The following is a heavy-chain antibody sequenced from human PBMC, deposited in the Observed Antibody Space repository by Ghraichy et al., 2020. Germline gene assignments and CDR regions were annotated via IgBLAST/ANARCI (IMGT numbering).Heavy chain of an antibody. V-gene: IGHV3-21*01. CDR2: ISSSSSYI. D-gene: IGHD5-24*01. CDR3: ATSAGGWLATE. Sequence: GGSLRLSCAASGFTFSSYSMNWVRQAPGKGLEWVSSISSSSSYIYYADSVKGRFTISRDNAKNSLYLQMNSLRAEDTAVYYCATSAGGWLATEWGQGTLVTVSS. CDR1: GFTFSSYS. J-gene: IGHJ4*02.